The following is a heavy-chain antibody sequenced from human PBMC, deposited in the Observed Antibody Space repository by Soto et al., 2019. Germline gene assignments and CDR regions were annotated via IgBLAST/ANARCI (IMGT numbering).Heavy chain of an antibody. CDR2: MNPNSGNT. V-gene: IGHV1-8*01. D-gene: IGHD2-15*01. CDR3: ARTGYCSGGSCKKYYFDY. Sequence: ASVKVSCKASGYTFTSYDINWVRQATGQGLEWMGWMNPNSGNTGYSQKFQGRVTITRDTSASTAYMELSSLRSEDTAVYYCARTGYCSGGSCKKYYFDYWGQGTLVTVSS. J-gene: IGHJ4*02. CDR1: GYTFTSYD.